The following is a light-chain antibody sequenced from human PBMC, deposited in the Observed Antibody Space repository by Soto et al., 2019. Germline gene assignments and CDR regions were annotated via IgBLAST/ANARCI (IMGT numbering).Light chain of an antibody. CDR2: GAS. CDR3: QQYGGSPLT. CDR1: QTVSTTY. V-gene: IGKV3-20*01. Sequence: EIVLTQSPGTLSLSPGERATLSCRASQTVSTTYLAWYQQKPGQAPRLLNYGASSRATGIPDRFSGSGSGTDFTLTISRLEPEDFAVYYCQQYGGSPLTFGGGTKVEIK. J-gene: IGKJ4*01.